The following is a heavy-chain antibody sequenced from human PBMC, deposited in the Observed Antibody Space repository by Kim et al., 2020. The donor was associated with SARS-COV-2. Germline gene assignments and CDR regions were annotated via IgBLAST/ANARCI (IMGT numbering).Heavy chain of an antibody. V-gene: IGHV4-31*03. J-gene: IGHJ4*02. CDR2: IYYSGST. CDR3: ARVVYRVTIPDY. D-gene: IGHD2-8*02. CDR1: GGSISSGGYY. Sequence: SETLSLTCTVSGGSISSGGYYWSWIRQHPGKGLEWIGYIYYSGSTYYNPSLKSRVTISVDTSKNQFSLKLSSVTATDTAVYYCARVVYRVTIPDYWGQGTLVTVSS.